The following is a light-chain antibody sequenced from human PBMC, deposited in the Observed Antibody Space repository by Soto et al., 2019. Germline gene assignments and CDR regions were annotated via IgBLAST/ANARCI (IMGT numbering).Light chain of an antibody. Sequence: SVLTQPPSASGTPGQRVTISCSGGSSDIGSNAVNWFQQLPGTAPKLLIYTNIQRPSGVPDRFSGSKSGTSASLAISGLQSEDEADYYCVAWHDSLNGYVLGTGTKVTV. CDR3: VAWHDSLNGYV. J-gene: IGLJ1*01. CDR2: TNI. CDR1: SSDIGSNA. V-gene: IGLV1-44*01.